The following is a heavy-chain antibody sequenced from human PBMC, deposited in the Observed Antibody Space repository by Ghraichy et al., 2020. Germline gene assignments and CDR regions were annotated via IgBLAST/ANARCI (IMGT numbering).Heavy chain of an antibody. CDR2: VYARGDT. CDR1: GGDVNIDDTY. D-gene: IGHD3-3*01. Sequence: SETLSLTCTVSGGDVNIDDTYWSWIRQPAGKPLEWIGRVYARGDTNYSPSLRNRVTISIDPSKNQISLTLTSVTAADTAVYYCAKDRVAYWSGYFDLWGPGTLAIVSS. J-gene: IGHJ4*02. V-gene: IGHV4-61*02. CDR3: AKDRVAYWSGYFDL.